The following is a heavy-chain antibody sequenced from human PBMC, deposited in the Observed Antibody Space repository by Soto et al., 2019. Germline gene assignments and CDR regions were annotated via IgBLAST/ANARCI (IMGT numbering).Heavy chain of an antibody. CDR1: GFSLSTSGVG. Sequence: QITLKESGPTLVKPTQTLTLTCTFSGFSLSTSGVGVGWIRQPPGKALEWLALIYWDDDKRYSPSLKSRLTIPQDTSKNQVVLTMTNMDPVDTATYYCAHSGHTWLPNYFDYWGQGTLVTVSS. J-gene: IGHJ4*02. CDR3: AHSGHTWLPNYFDY. D-gene: IGHD5-12*01. CDR2: IYWDDDK. V-gene: IGHV2-5*02.